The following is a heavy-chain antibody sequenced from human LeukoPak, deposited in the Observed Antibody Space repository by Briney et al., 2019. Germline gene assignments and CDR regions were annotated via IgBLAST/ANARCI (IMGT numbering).Heavy chain of an antibody. J-gene: IGHJ4*02. CDR2: ISHTSDSI. CDR1: GFTFRIYG. V-gene: IGHV3-48*01. D-gene: IGHD5-24*01. Sequence: GGSLRLSCVASGFTFRIYGMNWVRQAPRKGPEWVSYISHTSDSILYADSVKGRFTMSRDNAKKSLYLQMNSLRAEDSAVYYCARATRNGYDYWGQGTLVTVSS. CDR3: ARATRNGYDY.